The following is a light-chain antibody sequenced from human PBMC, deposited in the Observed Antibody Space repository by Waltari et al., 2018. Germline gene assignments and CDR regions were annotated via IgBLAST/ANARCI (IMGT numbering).Light chain of an antibody. J-gene: IGKJ1*01. Sequence: EIVMTQSPATLSVSPGERATLSCRASPSVSSNLAWDQQKPGQAPRLLIYGASTRATGIPARFSGSGSGTEFTLTISSLQSEDFAVYYCQQYNNWPRTFGQGTKVEIK. V-gene: IGKV3-15*01. CDR2: GAS. CDR1: PSVSSN. CDR3: QQYNNWPRT.